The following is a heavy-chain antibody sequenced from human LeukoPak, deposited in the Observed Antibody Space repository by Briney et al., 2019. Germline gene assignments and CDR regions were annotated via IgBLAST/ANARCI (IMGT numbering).Heavy chain of an antibody. Sequence: ASVKVSCKASGYTFTSYDINWVRQATGQGLEWMGWMSPNSGNTGYAQKFQGRVTMTRNTSISTAYMELTGLRSEDTAMYFCARKGLLGSGKPWFDPWGQGTLVTVSS. CDR1: GYTFTSYD. V-gene: IGHV1-8*01. J-gene: IGHJ5*02. D-gene: IGHD2-15*01. CDR3: ARKGLLGSGKPWFDP. CDR2: MSPNSGNT.